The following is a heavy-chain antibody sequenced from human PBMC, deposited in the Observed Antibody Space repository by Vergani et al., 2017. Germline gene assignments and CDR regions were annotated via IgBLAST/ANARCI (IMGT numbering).Heavy chain of an antibody. Sequence: QVQLQASGPGRVKPSQTLSLTCTMSGGSISAGYYFWSWIRQPAGKGLEWLGHISASGNASHSPSLKTRVSMSVDTSKNQFSLTVTSVTAADTAIYFCARRSGWYDSGGKVHPLRTAFDVWGHGTVVTVSS. D-gene: IGHD3-22*01. CDR2: ISASGNA. V-gene: IGHV4-61*02. CDR1: GGSISAGYYF. CDR3: ARRSGWYDSGGKVHPLRTAFDV. J-gene: IGHJ3*01.